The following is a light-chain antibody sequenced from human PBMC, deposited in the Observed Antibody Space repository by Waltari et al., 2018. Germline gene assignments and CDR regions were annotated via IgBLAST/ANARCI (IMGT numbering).Light chain of an antibody. CDR2: EVT. Sequence: QSGLAQPASASGSPGQSITITCTGTSSDCGNYNLVSWYQQRPGQTPRLLIYEVTKRAPGTSDRFSASKSGNTASLSISGLQAQEDEADYYCCSYVGLGTYVFGTGTKVTV. J-gene: IGLJ1*01. CDR1: SSDCGNYNL. CDR3: CSYVGLGTYV. V-gene: IGLV2-23*02.